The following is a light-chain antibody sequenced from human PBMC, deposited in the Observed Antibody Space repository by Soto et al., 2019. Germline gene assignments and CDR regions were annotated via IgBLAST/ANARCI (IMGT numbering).Light chain of an antibody. V-gene: IGKV3-15*01. Sequence: EIVMTQSPATLSVSPGERATLSCRASQSVSSKLAWYQQKPGQGPRLLIYGASSRATGIPARFSGSGSGTEFTLTISSLQSEDFAVYYCQHYRTWLWTFGQGTKVEMK. CDR3: QHYRTWLWT. J-gene: IGKJ1*01. CDR1: QSVSSK. CDR2: GAS.